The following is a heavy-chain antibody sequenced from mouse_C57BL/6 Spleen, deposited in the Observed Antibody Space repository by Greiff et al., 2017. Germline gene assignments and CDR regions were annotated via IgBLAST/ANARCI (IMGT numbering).Heavy chain of an antibody. CDR2: INPSTGGT. CDR3: ANYYGSSYGY. D-gene: IGHD1-1*01. Sequence: VQLQQSGPELVKPGASVKISCKASGYSFTGYYMNWVKQSPEKSLEWIGEINPSTGGTTYNQKFKAMATLTVDKSSSTAYMQLKSLTSEDSAVYYCANYYGSSYGYWGQGTTLTVSS. V-gene: IGHV1-42*01. CDR1: GYSFTGYY. J-gene: IGHJ2*01.